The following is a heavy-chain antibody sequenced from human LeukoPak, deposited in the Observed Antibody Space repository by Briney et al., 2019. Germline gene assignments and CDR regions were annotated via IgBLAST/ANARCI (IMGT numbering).Heavy chain of an antibody. CDR1: GYSFTSYW. CDR3: VRTRSSGYDWYFDL. D-gene: IGHD3-22*01. Sequence: GESLKISCKGPGYSFTSYWIGWVRQMPGKGLGWMGIIYPGDSDTRYSPSFQGQVTISADKSISTAYLQWSSLKASDTAMYYCVRTRSSGYDWYFDLWGRGTLVTVSS. J-gene: IGHJ2*01. V-gene: IGHV5-51*01. CDR2: IYPGDSDT.